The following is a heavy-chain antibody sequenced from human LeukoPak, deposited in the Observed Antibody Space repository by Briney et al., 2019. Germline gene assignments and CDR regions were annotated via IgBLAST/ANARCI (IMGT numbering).Heavy chain of an antibody. CDR2: IKQDGSEK. CDR1: GFTFSNYW. Sequence: GGSLGLSCAASGFTFSNYWMSWVRQAPGKGLEWVANIKQDGSEKYYVDSVKGRFTISRDNAKNSLSLQMNSLRAEDTAVYYCARGKSSGAPGGYWGQGTLVTVSS. CDR3: ARGKSSGAPGGY. D-gene: IGHD6-19*01. J-gene: IGHJ4*02. V-gene: IGHV3-7*03.